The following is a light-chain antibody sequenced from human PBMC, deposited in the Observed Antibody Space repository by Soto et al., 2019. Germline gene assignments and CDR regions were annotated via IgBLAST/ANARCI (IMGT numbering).Light chain of an antibody. CDR1: SSNIGSKT. Sequence: QSVLTQPPSASGTPGQRVTISCSGTSSNIGSKTVNWYQQLPGTAPKLLIYTNSQRPSGVPDRFSGSKSGTSASLAISGLQSEDEADYYCAAWDDSLKGWVFGGGTKLPS. CDR2: TNS. V-gene: IGLV1-44*01. J-gene: IGLJ3*02. CDR3: AAWDDSLKGWV.